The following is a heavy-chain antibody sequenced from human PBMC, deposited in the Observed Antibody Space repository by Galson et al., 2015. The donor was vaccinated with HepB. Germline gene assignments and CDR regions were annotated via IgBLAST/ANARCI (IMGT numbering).Heavy chain of an antibody. Sequence: SLRLSCAASGFTFSSYAMSWVRQAPGKGLEWVSAISGSGGSTYYADSVKGRFTISRDNSKNTLYLQMNSLRAEDTAVYYCANSVGYDILTGYYPPEYYYYGMDVWGQGTTVTVSS. CDR1: GFTFSSYA. V-gene: IGHV3-23*01. D-gene: IGHD3-9*01. CDR2: ISGSGGST. CDR3: ANSVGYDILTGYYPPEYYYYGMDV. J-gene: IGHJ6*02.